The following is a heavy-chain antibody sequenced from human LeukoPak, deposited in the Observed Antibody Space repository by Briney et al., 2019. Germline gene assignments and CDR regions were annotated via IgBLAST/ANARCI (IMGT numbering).Heavy chain of an antibody. CDR1: GFTFSYSS. D-gene: IGHD6-19*01. V-gene: IGHV3-23*01. CDR3: ATLGPYSSGWY. Sequence: GGSLRLSCVASGFTFSYSSMNWVRQATGKGLEWVSAISGSGGSTYYADSVKGRFTISRDNSKNTLYLQMNSLRAEDTAVYYCATLGPYSSGWYWGQGTLVTVSS. J-gene: IGHJ4*02. CDR2: ISGSGGST.